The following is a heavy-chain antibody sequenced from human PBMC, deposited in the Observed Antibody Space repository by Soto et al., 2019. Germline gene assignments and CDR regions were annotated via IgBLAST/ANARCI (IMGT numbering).Heavy chain of an antibody. V-gene: IGHV4-31*03. Sequence: SETLSLTCTVSGGSISSGGYYWSWIRQHPGKGLEWIGYIYYSGSTYYNPSLKSRVTISVDTSKNQFSPKLSSVTAADTAVYYCARGPMVRGVPPYYFDYWGQGTLVTVSS. D-gene: IGHD3-10*01. CDR3: ARGPMVRGVPPYYFDY. CDR2: IYYSGST. J-gene: IGHJ4*02. CDR1: GGSISSGGYY.